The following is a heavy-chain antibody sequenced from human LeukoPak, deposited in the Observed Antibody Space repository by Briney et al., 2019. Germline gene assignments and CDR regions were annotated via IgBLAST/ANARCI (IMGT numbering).Heavy chain of an antibody. CDR3: ARLGGATAFDY. V-gene: IGHV3-48*04. Sequence: GALRLSCAASGFTFSSYSMNWVRQAPGKGLEWVSYISSSSSTIYYADSVKGRFTISRDNAKNSLYLQMNSLRAEDTAVYYCARLGGATAFDYWGQGTLVTVCS. CDR1: GFTFSSYS. CDR2: ISSSSSTI. J-gene: IGHJ4*02. D-gene: IGHD1-26*01.